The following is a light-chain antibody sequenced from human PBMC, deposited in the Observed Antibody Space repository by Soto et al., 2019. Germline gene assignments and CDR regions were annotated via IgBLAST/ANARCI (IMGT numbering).Light chain of an antibody. CDR3: LLSYSGTAGV. CDR1: TGSVTSGHY. Sequence: QAVVTQEPSLTVSPGGTVTLTCGSSTGSVTSGHYPYWFQQKPGQAPRTLIYDTSNKHSWTPARFSGSLFGGKAALTLSGAQPEDEAAYYCLLSYSGTAGVFGGGTKLTVL. J-gene: IGLJ3*02. V-gene: IGLV7-46*01. CDR2: DTS.